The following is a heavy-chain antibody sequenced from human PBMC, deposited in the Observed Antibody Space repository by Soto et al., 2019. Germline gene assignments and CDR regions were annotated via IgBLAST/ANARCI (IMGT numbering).Heavy chain of an antibody. CDR2: IYYNGST. CDR1: GGSISSGGYY. V-gene: IGHV4-31*03. Sequence: QVQLQESGPGLVKPSQTLSLTCTVSGGSISSGGYYWSWIRQHPGKGLEWIGYIYYNGSTYYNPSLKSRVTISVDPSKNQFSLKLSSVTAADTAVYYCARSSSVVVPAATYYFDYWGQGTLVTVSS. D-gene: IGHD2-2*01. CDR3: ARSSSVVVPAATYYFDY. J-gene: IGHJ4*02.